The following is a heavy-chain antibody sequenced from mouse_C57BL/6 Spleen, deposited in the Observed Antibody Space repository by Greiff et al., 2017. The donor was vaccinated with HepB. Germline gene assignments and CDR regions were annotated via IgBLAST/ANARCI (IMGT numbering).Heavy chain of an antibody. CDR1: GYTFTSYW. CDR2: IDPSDSET. V-gene: IGHV1-52*01. CDR3: AREESYWYLDV. Sequence: QVQLQQPGAELVRPGSSVKLSCKASGYTFTSYWMHWVKQRPIQGLEWIGNIDPSDSETHYNQKFKDKATLTVDKSSSPAYMQLSSLTSEESAVYYCAREESYWYLDVWGTGTTVTVSS. J-gene: IGHJ1*03.